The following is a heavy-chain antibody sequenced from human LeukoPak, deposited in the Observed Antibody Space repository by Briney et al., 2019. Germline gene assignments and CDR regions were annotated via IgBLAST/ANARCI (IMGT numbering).Heavy chain of an antibody. V-gene: IGHV4-34*01. CDR3: ARDSYGLYYGMDV. CDR2: INHSGST. D-gene: IGHD5-18*01. Sequence: SETLSLTCAVYGGSFSGYYWSWIRQPPGKGLEWIGEINHSGSTNYNPSLKSRVTISVDTSKNQFSLKLSSVTAADTAVYYCARDSYGLYYGMDVWGQGTTVTVSS. CDR1: GGSFSGYY. J-gene: IGHJ6*02.